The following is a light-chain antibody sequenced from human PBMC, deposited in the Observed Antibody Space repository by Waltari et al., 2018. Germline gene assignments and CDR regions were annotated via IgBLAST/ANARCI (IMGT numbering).Light chain of an antibody. J-gene: IGLJ3*02. CDR1: SSNIGMTS. CDR3: AAWDDSLNGWV. Sequence: QSVLTQPPSASGTPGQSVPIACSGSSSNIGMTSVNCYHQLPGSAPKLLIYNDEHRPSGVPDRFSGSKSGTSASLAISGLQSEDEADYYCAAWDDSLNGWVFGGGTKLTVL. CDR2: NDE. V-gene: IGLV1-44*01.